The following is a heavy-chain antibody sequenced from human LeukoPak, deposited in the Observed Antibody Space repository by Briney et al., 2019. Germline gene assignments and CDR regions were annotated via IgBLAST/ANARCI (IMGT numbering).Heavy chain of an antibody. CDR3: ARRTGRTGYAFDY. D-gene: IGHD5-12*01. V-gene: IGHV4-39*01. CDR1: GGSISSSSYY. Sequence: SETLSLTCTVSGGSISSSSYYWGWIRQPPGKGLEWIGSIYYSGSTYYNPSLKSRVTISVDTSKNQFSLKLSSVTAADTAVYYCARRTGRTGYAFDYWGQGTLVTVSS. CDR2: IYYSGST. J-gene: IGHJ4*02.